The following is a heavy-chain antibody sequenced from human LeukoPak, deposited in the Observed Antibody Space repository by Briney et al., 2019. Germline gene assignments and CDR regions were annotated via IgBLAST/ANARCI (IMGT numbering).Heavy chain of an antibody. V-gene: IGHV4-38-2*02. CDR1: GYSISSGYY. D-gene: IGHD3-22*01. CDR3: ARDSLPYYDSSGYNWFDP. J-gene: IGHJ5*02. Sequence: SETLSLTCTVSGYSISSGYYWGWIRQPPGKGLEWIGSIYHSGSTYYNPSLKGRVTISVDTSKNQFSLKLSSVTAADTAVYYCARDSLPYYDSSGYNWFDPWGQGTLVTVSS. CDR2: IYHSGST.